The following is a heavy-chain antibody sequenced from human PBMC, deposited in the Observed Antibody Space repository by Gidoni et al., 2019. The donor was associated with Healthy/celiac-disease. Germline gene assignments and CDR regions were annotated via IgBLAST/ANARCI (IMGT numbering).Heavy chain of an antibody. J-gene: IGHJ5*02. V-gene: IGHV5-51*03. D-gene: IGHD6-13*01. CDR2: IYPGDSDT. CDR3: ARLVAYSSSWYGSPWFDP. Sequence: EVQLVQSGAEVKKPGESLTISCMGSGYSFTSYWIGWVRQVPGKGLEWMGIIYPGDSDTRYSPSFQGQVTISADKSISTAYLQWSSLKASDTAMYYCARLVAYSSSWYGSPWFDPWGQGTLVTVSS. CDR1: GYSFTSYW.